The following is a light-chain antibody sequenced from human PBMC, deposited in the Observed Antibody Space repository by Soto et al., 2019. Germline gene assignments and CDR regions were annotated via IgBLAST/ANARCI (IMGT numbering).Light chain of an antibody. Sequence: DIVLTQSPDTLSLSPGERVTLSCRASQRVSLSYLAWYQQKPGQPPRLLIYWASTRESGVPDRFSGSGSGTDFTLSINSLQAEDVAVYYCQQYYTIPHTFGQGTKLEIK. J-gene: IGKJ2*01. CDR3: QQYYTIPHT. V-gene: IGKV4-1*01. CDR1: QRVSLSY. CDR2: WAS.